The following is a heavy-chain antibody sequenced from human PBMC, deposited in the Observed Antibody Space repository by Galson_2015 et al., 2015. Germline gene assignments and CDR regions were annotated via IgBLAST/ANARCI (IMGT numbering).Heavy chain of an antibody. CDR1: GGSISSSSYY. D-gene: IGHD3-10*01. J-gene: IGHJ6*03. Sequence: SETLSLTCTVSGGSISSSSYYWGWIRQPPGKGLEWIGSIYYSGSTYYNPSLKSRVTISVDTSKNQFSLKLSSVTAADTAVYYCARPGIADYYYYYMDVWGKGTTVTVSS. CDR3: ARPGIADYYYYYMDV. V-gene: IGHV4-39*01. CDR2: IYYSGST.